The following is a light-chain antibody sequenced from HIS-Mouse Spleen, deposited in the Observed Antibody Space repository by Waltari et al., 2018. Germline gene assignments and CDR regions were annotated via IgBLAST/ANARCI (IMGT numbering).Light chain of an antibody. CDR2: DAS. J-gene: IGLJ2*01. V-gene: IGLV3-21*03. CDR1: NLGSKS. Sequence: SYVLTQPPSVSVAPGKTARITCGGNNLGSKSVHWYQQKPGPAPVLVVYDASDRPSGIPERFSGSNSGNTATLTISRVEAGDEADYYCQVWDSSSDHVVFGGGTKLTVL. CDR3: QVWDSSSDHVV.